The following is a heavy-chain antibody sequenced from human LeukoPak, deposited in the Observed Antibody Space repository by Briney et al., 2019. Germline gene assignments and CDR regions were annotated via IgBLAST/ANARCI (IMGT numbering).Heavy chain of an antibody. Sequence: GASVKVSCKASGYTFTSYGISYVRQSPGQGLEWMGWISAYNGNTNYAQKLQGRVTMTTDTSTSTAYMELRSLRSDDTAVYYCARGIAARPAEYFQHWGQGTLVTVSS. CDR2: ISAYNGNT. D-gene: IGHD6-6*01. CDR3: ARGIAARPAEYFQH. V-gene: IGHV1-18*01. CDR1: GYTFTSYG. J-gene: IGHJ1*01.